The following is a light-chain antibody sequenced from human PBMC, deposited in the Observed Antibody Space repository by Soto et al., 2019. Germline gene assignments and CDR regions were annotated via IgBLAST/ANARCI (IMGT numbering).Light chain of an antibody. CDR1: QSLSSS. Sequence: EIVLTQSPATLSLSPGERATLSCRASQSLSSSLAWYQQKPGQAPRLLIYDESHRATGTPARFSGSGSGSDFTLSISNLEPEDFAVYYCQQRRAWPRTFGQGTKLEIK. CDR2: DES. J-gene: IGKJ2*01. V-gene: IGKV3-11*01. CDR3: QQRRAWPRT.